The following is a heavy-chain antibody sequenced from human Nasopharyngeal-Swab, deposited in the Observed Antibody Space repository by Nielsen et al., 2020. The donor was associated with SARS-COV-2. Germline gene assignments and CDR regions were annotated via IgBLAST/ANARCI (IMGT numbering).Heavy chain of an antibody. V-gene: IGHV4-4*02. D-gene: IGHD6-19*01. CDR3: ARHVAGSGWVDY. CDR2: IYHSGST. Sequence: SETLSLTCAVSGGSISSSNWWSWVRQPPGKGLEWIGEIYHSGSTNYNPSLKSRVTISVDTSKNQFSLKLSSVTAADTAVYYCARHVAGSGWVDYWGQGTLVTVSS. CDR1: GGSISSSNW. J-gene: IGHJ4*02.